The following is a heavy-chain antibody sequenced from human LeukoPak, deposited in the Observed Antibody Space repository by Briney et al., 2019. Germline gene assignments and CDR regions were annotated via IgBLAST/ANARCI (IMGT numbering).Heavy chain of an antibody. CDR1: GYTFTSYG. D-gene: IGHD3-22*01. J-gene: IGHJ4*02. CDR3: ARYDSSGYYYGYFDY. CDR2: ISAYNGNT. Sequence: ASVKVSCKASGYTFTSYGISWVREAPGQGREWMGWISAYNGNTNYAQKLQGRVTMTTDTSTSTAYMELRSLRSDDTAVYYIARYDSSGYYYGYFDYWGRGTLVTVSS. V-gene: IGHV1-18*01.